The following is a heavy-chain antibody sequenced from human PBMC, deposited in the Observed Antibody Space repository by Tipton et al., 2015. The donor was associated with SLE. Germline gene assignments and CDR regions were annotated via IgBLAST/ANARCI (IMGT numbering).Heavy chain of an antibody. CDR3: ARVTVTTGGAFDY. Sequence: SLRLSCAASGFTFSSYAMSWVRQAPGKGLEWVSAISGSGGSTYYADSVKGRFTISRDNSKNSLYLQMNSLRTEDTALYYCARVTVTTGGAFDYWGQGTLVTVSS. V-gene: IGHV3-23*01. CDR2: ISGSGGST. J-gene: IGHJ4*02. CDR1: GFTFSSYA. D-gene: IGHD4-11*01.